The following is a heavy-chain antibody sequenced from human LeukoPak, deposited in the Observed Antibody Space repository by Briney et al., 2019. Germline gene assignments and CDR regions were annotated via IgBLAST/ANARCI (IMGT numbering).Heavy chain of an antibody. J-gene: IGHJ4*02. D-gene: IGHD2-15*01. V-gene: IGHV6-1*01. Sequence: SQTLSLTCTLSGDIFSSNSASWHWIRQSPSRGLEWLERTYYRSKFRNNYAVSVKSRITINPDTSKNQFSLPLRSVTSEDTAVYYCAREGGMCYMIDYWGQGTLVTVSS. CDR1: GDIFSSNSAS. CDR2: TYYRSKFRN. CDR3: AREGGMCYMIDY.